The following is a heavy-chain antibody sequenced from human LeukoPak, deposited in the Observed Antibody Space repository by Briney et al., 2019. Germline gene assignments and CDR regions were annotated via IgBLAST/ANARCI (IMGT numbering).Heavy chain of an antibody. CDR2: IYPSGST. Sequence: SETLSHTCSVSGGSISAYYWSWIRQPPGKGLEWIGYIYPSGSTTYNPSLKSRLTMSLDTSKNQFSLKLTSVTAADTAMYFCAGDFNSGSYRFDFWGHGTLVTVSS. CDR1: GGSISAYY. V-gene: IGHV4-4*09. J-gene: IGHJ4*01. D-gene: IGHD3-10*01. CDR3: AGDFNSGSYRFDF.